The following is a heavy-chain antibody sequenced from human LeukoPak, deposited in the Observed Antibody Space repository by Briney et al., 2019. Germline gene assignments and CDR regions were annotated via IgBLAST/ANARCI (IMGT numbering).Heavy chain of an antibody. Sequence: PGGSLRLSCAASGFTFSSYSMNWVRQAPGKGLEWVSYISSSSSTIYYADSVKGRFTISRDNAKNSPYLQMNSLRAEDTAVYYCASIGVYYDSSGYAGVWGQGTLVTVSS. CDR1: GFTFSSYS. CDR2: ISSSSSTI. J-gene: IGHJ4*02. D-gene: IGHD3-22*01. V-gene: IGHV3-48*01. CDR3: ASIGVYYDSSGYAGV.